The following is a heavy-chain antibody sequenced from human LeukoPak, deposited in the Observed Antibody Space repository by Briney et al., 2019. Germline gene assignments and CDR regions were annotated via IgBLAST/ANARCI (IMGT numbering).Heavy chain of an antibody. CDR3: ARRSSGWYEGLDY. D-gene: IGHD6-19*01. CDR2: IYYSGST. CDR1: GGSISSYY. V-gene: IGHV4-59*08. Sequence: SETLSLTCTVSGGSISSYYWSWIRQPPGKGLEWIGYIYYSGSTNYNPSLKSRVTISVDTSKNQFSLKLSSVTAADTAVYYCARRSSGWYEGLDYWGQGTLVTVSS. J-gene: IGHJ4*02.